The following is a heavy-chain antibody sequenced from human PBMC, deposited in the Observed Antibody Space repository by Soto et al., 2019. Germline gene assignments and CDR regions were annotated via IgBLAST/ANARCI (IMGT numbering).Heavy chain of an antibody. D-gene: IGHD2-2*01. J-gene: IGHJ6*02. CDR3: ARDSCSSTSCYRGGGYYYYGMDV. Sequence: SVKVSCKASGGTFSSYAISWVRQAPGQGLEWMGGIIPIFGTANYAQKFQGRVTITADESTSTAYMELSSLRSEDTAVYYCARDSCSSTSCYRGGGYYYYGMDVWGQGTTVTVSS. CDR2: IIPIFGTA. V-gene: IGHV1-69*13. CDR1: GGTFSSYA.